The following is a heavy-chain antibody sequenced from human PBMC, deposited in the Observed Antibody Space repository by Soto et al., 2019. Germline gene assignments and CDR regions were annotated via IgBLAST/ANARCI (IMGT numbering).Heavy chain of an antibody. CDR1: GYIFNSNG. J-gene: IGHJ4*02. V-gene: IGHV1-18*04. CDR2: ISVHNGHI. CDR3: ATHSSDNSAYGY. Sequence: QVQLVQSGSEVKKPGASVKVSCKASGYIFNSNGISWVRQAPGQGLEWMGWISVHNGHISLAQRVQDRVTMTTDTSTSTTYMELRSLRSDDTAVYYCATHSSDNSAYGYWGQGTLVTVSS. D-gene: IGHD3-22*01.